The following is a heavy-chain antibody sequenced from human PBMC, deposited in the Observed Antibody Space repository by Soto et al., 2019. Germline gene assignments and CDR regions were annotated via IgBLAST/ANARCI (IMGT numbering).Heavy chain of an antibody. CDR3: ARGVRRPRSWYSDY. D-gene: IGHD6-13*01. CDR2: IHDSGST. Sequence: SETLSLTCAVYGESFSGYYWSWIRQPPGKGLEWIGEIHDSGSTNYNPSLKSRLIISVDTSRNQSSLKLSSVTAADTAVYYCARGVRRPRSWYSDYWGQGTLVTVSS. V-gene: IGHV4-34*01. J-gene: IGHJ4*02. CDR1: GESFSGYY.